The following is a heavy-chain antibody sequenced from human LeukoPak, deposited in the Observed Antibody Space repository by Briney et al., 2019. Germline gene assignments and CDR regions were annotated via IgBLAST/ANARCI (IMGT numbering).Heavy chain of an antibody. J-gene: IGHJ4*02. CDR2: INPNSGGT. CDR1: GYTFTGYS. CDR3: ASELGLDYYGSGSYYPH. Sequence: GASVKVSCKASGYTFTGYSMHWVRQAPGQGLEWMGWINPNSGGTNYAQKFQGRVTMTRDTSISTAYMELSRLRSDDTAVYYCASELGLDYYGSGSYYPHWGQGTLVTVSS. V-gene: IGHV1-2*02. D-gene: IGHD3-10*01.